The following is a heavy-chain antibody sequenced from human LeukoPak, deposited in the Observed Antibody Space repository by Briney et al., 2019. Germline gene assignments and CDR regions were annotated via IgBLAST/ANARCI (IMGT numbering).Heavy chain of an antibody. D-gene: IGHD3-10*01. V-gene: IGHV4-59*12. CDR1: GGSISSYY. CDR3: ARDGARRYYGSGSYLYYYYYYGMDV. Sequence: PSETLSLTCTVSGGSISSYYWSWIRQPPGKGLEWIGYIYYSGSTNYNPSLKSRVTISVDKSKNQFSLKLSSVTAADTAVYYCARDGARRYYGSGSYLYYYYYYGMDVWGQGTTVTVSS. J-gene: IGHJ6*02. CDR2: IYYSGST.